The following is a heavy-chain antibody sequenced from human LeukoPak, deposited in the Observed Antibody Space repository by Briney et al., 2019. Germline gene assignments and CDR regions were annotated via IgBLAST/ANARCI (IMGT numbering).Heavy chain of an antibody. CDR3: ARDYSSSWYTQRLDY. D-gene: IGHD6-13*01. CDR1: GFTFSSYA. CDR2: ISCSGDST. V-gene: IGHV3-23*01. J-gene: IGHJ4*02. Sequence: PGGSLRLSCAASGFTFSSYAMSWVRQAPGKGLEWVSAISCSGDSTYYVDSVKGRFTISRDNSKNTLYLQMNSLRAEDTAVYYCARDYSSSWYTQRLDYWGQGTLVTVSS.